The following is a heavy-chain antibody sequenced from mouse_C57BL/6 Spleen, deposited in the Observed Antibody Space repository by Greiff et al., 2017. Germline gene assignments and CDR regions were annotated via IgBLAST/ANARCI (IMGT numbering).Heavy chain of an antibody. CDR2: IDPSDSET. CDR3: ARRTVYWYFDV. CDR1: GYTFTSYW. V-gene: IGHV1-52*01. Sequence: VQLQQPGAELVRPGSSVKLSCKASGYTFTSYWMNWVKQRPIQGLEWIGNIDPSDSETHYNQKFKDKATLTVDKSSSTAYMQLSSLTSEDSAVYYGARRTVYWYFDVWGTGTTVTVSS. J-gene: IGHJ1*03.